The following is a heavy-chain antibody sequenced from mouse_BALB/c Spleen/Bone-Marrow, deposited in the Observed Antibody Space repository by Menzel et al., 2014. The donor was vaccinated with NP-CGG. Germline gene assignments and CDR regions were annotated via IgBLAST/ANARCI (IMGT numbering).Heavy chain of an antibody. CDR3: XXDGSSWGYXDV. V-gene: IGHV1S137*01. CDR2: ISTYYGDA. D-gene: IGHD1-1*01. CDR1: GYTFTDYA. Sequence: VQLQQSGAELVRPGVSVKISCKGSGYTFTDYAMHWVKQSHAKSLEWIGVISTYYGDASYNQKFKGKATMTVDKSSSTAYMELARXXXXDSAXXXXXXDGSSWGYXDVWGAGTTVTVSS. J-gene: IGHJ1*01.